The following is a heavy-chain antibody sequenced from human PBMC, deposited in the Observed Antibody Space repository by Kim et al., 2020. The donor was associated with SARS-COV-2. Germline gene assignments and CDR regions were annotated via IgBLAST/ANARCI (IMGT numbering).Heavy chain of an antibody. V-gene: IGHV3-23*01. CDR2: IDDTGGGT. J-gene: IGHJ3*02. CDR3: GDPPALSI. CDR1: GFTFTAHA. Sequence: GGSLRLSCAASGFTFTAHAMTWVRQAPGKGLEWVSTIDDTGGGTYYADSVKGRFSISRDNSRNTLYLQMNSLRAEDTAVYFCGDPPALSIWGQGTMVTVSS. D-gene: IGHD2-15*01.